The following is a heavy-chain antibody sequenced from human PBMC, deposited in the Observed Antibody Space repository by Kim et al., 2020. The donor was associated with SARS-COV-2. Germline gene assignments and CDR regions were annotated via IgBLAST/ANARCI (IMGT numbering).Heavy chain of an antibody. Sequence: GGSLRLSCAASGFTFDDYAMHWVRQAPGKGLEWVSGISWNSGSIGYADSVKGRFTISRDNAKNSLYLQMNSLRAEDTALYYCAKGERGAAVTTRGWYFDLWGRGTLVTVSS. CDR2: ISWNSGSI. CDR1: GFTFDDYA. V-gene: IGHV3-9*01. CDR3: AKGERGAAVTTRGWYFDL. J-gene: IGHJ2*01. D-gene: IGHD4-17*01.